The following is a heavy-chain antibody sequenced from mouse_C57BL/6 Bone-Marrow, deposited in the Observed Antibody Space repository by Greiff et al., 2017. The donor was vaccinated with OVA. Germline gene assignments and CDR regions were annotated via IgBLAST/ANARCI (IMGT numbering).Heavy chain of an antibody. CDR1: GYTFTGYW. CDR3: ARKSDYCGSSPFAY. V-gene: IGHV1-9*01. Sequence: QVQLQQSGAELMKPGASVKLSCKATGYTFTGYWIEWVKQRPGHGLEWIGEIFTGSGNTNYHEKFKGKATFTADTSSNTAYMQLSSLTTEDSAIYYCARKSDYCGSSPFAYWGRGTLVTVSA. CDR2: IFTGSGNT. D-gene: IGHD1-1*01. J-gene: IGHJ3*01.